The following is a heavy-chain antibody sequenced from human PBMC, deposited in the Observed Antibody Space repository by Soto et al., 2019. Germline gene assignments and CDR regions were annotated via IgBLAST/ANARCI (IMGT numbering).Heavy chain of an antibody. Sequence: AAVRVSCTASGYTFTSYGISWVRPAPGQVLEWMGWIIAYNCNTNYAQKLQGRFTMTTDTSTSTAYLELRSLKSDDTAVYYCARESYYDSSGYYYYYGMDGWGQGTTVT. CDR2: IIAYNCNT. D-gene: IGHD3-22*01. V-gene: IGHV1-18*01. J-gene: IGHJ6*02. CDR3: ARESYYDSSGYYYYYGMDG. CDR1: GYTFTSYG.